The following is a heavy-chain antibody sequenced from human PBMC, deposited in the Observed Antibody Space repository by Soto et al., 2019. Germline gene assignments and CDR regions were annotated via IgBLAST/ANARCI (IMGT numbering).Heavy chain of an antibody. J-gene: IGHJ6*03. CDR1: GYTFTSYA. CDR2: INAGNGNT. CDR3: ARFIRGYYYMDV. V-gene: IGHV1-3*01. Sequence: ASVKVSCKAPGYTFTSYAMHWVRQAPGQRLEWMGWINAGNGNTKYSQKFQGRVTITRDTSASTAYMELSSLRSEDTAVYYCARFIRGYYYMDVWGKGTTVTVSS. D-gene: IGHD3-10*01.